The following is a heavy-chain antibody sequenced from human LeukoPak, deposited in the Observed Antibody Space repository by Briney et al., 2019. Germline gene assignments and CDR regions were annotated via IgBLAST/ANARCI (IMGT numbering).Heavy chain of an antibody. V-gene: IGHV3-33*01. D-gene: IGHD2-2*01. CDR3: ARGWDIVVVPAAMRRVAAGYFDY. Sequence: GGSLRLSCAASGFTFSSYGMHRVRQAPGKGLEWVAVIWYDGSNKYYADSVKGRFTISRDNSKNTLYLQMNSLRAEDTAVYYCARGWDIVVVPAAMRRVAAGYFDYWGQGTLVTVSS. CDR1: GFTFSSYG. CDR2: IWYDGSNK. J-gene: IGHJ4*02.